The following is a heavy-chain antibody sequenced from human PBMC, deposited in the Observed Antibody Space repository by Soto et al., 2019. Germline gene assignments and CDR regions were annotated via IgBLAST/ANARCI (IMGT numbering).Heavy chain of an antibody. Sequence: EVQLLESGGGLVQPGGSLRLSCAASGFTFSSYAMSWVRQAPGKGLEWVSAISGSGGSTYYADSVKGRFTISRDNAKNTLYLHMNSLRAKDTAVYYRASFPEWLAARTEYYFDYWGQGTLVTVSS. J-gene: IGHJ4*02. D-gene: IGHD6-6*01. V-gene: IGHV3-23*01. CDR1: GFTFSSYA. CDR3: ASFPEWLAARTEYYFDY. CDR2: ISGSGGST.